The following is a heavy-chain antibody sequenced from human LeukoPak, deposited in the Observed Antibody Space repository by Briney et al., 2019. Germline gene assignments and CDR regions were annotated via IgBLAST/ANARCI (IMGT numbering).Heavy chain of an antibody. D-gene: IGHD5-18*01. CDR3: ARVTRYDAFDI. V-gene: IGHV4-39*01. CDR1: GGSMSGFEYY. CDR2: IYYSGST. Sequence: SETLSLTCTVSGGSMSGFEYYWGWIRQPPGKGLEWIGCIYYSGSTYYNPSLKSRVTISVDTSKNQFSLKLSSVTAADTAVYYCARVTRYDAFDIWGQGTMVTVSS. J-gene: IGHJ3*02.